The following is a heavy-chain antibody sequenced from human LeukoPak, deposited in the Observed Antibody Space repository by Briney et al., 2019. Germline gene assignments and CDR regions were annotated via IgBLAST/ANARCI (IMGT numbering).Heavy chain of an antibody. V-gene: IGHV4-30-2*01. CDR3: ARGSPLDAFDI. CDR2: IYHSGST. J-gene: IGHJ3*02. Sequence: PSQTLSLTCAVSGGSISSGGDSWSWIRQPPGKGLEWIGYIYHSGSTYYNPSLKSRVTISVDRSKNQFSLKLSSVTAADTAVYYCARGSPLDAFDIWGQGTMVTVSS. CDR1: GGSISSGGDS.